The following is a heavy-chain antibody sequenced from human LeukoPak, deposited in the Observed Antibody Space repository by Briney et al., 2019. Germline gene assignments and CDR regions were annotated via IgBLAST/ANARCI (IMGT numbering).Heavy chain of an antibody. V-gene: IGHV3-30*18. CDR2: ISYDGNNK. CDR3: AKEQHSEYFQY. Sequence: GGSLRLSCAATGFTFSTYGMHWVRQAPGKGLEWVAVISYDGNNKYYAESVKGRFTISRDSSKNTLYLQMNSLRAEDTAVYYCAKEQHSEYFQYWARAPWSPSPQ. D-gene: IGHD5-18*01. CDR1: GFTFSTYG. J-gene: IGHJ1*01.